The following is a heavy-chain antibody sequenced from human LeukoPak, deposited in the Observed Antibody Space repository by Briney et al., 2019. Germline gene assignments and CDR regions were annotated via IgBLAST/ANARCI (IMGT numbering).Heavy chain of an antibody. J-gene: IGHJ4*02. V-gene: IGHV3-21*01. Sequence: GESLRLSCAASGFTFSSYTMNWVRQAPGKGLEWVSFISGSSSYIYYADSVKGRFTISRDNAKNSLYLQMSSLRAEDTAVYYCARDKVGSTVVVPAFDYWGQGTLVTVSS. D-gene: IGHD2-2*01. CDR1: GFTFSSYT. CDR2: ISGSSSYI. CDR3: ARDKVGSTVVVPAFDY.